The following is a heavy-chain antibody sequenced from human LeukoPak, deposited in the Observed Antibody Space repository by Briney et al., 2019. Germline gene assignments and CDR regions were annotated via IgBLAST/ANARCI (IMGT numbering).Heavy chain of an antibody. J-gene: IGHJ4*02. V-gene: IGHV4-34*01. CDR3: ARSRRQRWLQVFDY. CDR1: GGSFSGYY. D-gene: IGHD5-24*01. Sequence: PSETLSLTCAVYGGSFSGYYWSWIRQPPGKGLEWIGEINHSGSTNCNPSLKSRVTISVDTSKNQFSLKLSSVTAADTAVYYCARSRRQRWLQVFDYWGQGTLVTVSS. CDR2: INHSGST.